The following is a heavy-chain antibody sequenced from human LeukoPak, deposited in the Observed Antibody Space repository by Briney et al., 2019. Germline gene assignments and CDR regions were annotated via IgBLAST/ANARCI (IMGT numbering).Heavy chain of an antibody. CDR2: IYYSGST. D-gene: IGHD6-6*01. CDR3: ARGRRTYSSSSGLEFDY. Sequence: SETLSLTCTVSGGSISSYYWSLIRQPPGKGLEWIGYIYYSGSTDYNPSLKSRVTISVDTSKNQFSLKLSSVTAADTAVYYCARGRRTYSSSSGLEFDYWGQGTLVTVSS. CDR1: GGSISSYY. J-gene: IGHJ4*02. V-gene: IGHV4-59*12.